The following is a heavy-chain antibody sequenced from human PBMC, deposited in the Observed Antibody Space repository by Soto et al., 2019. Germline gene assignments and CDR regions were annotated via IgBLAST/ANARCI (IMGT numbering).Heavy chain of an antibody. Sequence: LRLSCAASGFTFSSYAMHWFRQAPGKGLEWVAVISYDGSNKYYADSVKGRFTISRDNSKNTLYLQMNSLRAEDTAVYYCAKDTIGSSGWYYDYWGQGTLVTVSS. V-gene: IGHV3-30-3*01. D-gene: IGHD6-19*01. J-gene: IGHJ4*02. CDR3: AKDTIGSSGWYYDY. CDR1: GFTFSSYA. CDR2: ISYDGSNK.